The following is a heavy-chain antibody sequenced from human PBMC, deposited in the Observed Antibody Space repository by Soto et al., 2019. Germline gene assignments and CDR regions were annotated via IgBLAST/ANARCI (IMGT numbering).Heavy chain of an antibody. V-gene: IGHV6-1*01. Sequence: SQTPSLTCAISVDSVSSTDSTWDWIRQSPSGGREWLGRTYYRSRWQTDYAISVKSRISITPDTSNHQVSLQLNSVTPDDTAVYYCARLLGNSSLDSWRQGTLATASS. CDR2: TYYRSRWQT. CDR3: ARLLGNSSLDS. J-gene: IGHJ5*01. CDR1: VDSVSSTDST.